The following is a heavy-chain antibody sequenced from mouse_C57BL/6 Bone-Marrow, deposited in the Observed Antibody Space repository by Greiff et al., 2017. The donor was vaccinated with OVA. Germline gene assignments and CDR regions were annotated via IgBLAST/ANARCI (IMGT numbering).Heavy chain of an antibody. J-gene: IGHJ3*01. CDR1: GYIFTNYW. Sequence: VQLQQSGAEVVRPGASVKLSCKTSGYIFTNYWIHWVKQRSGQGLEWIARIYPGTGNTYYNEIFKVKATLTADKSSSTAYMQFSSLKSEDSAVYFCARGDYGNYGFDYWGQGTLVTVSA. CDR2: IYPGTGNT. CDR3: ARGDYGNYGFDY. D-gene: IGHD2-1*01. V-gene: IGHV1-76*01.